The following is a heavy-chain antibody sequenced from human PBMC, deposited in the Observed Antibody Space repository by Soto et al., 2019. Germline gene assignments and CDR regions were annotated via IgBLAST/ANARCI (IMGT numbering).Heavy chain of an antibody. D-gene: IGHD4-17*01. V-gene: IGHV4-4*02. CDR2: IYHTETT. CDR3: ARYDFGTFDN. J-gene: IGHJ4*02. Sequence: AETLSLTCAASGDSVSGSFWSTWVRQPPGKGLEWIGEIYHTETTNYAPSRKSRVTISLDKSMNQFSLRFNSVTPAGTAVYYCARYDFGTFDNWGQGIRVTVSS. CDR1: GDSVSGSFW.